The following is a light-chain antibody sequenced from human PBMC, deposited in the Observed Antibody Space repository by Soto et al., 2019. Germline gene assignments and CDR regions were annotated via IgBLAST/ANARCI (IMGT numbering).Light chain of an antibody. CDR3: QHYGRSPPFT. V-gene: IGKV3-20*01. CDR2: GAS. CDR1: QIVSSSY. Sequence: EIVLTQSPGTLSLSPGERATLSCRTSQIVSSSYLVWYQQKPGQPPTLLIYGASSRAIGVPDRFSGSGSGTDFTLTITRLEPEDSAVYYCQHYGRSPPFTFGQGTRLEI. J-gene: IGKJ2*01.